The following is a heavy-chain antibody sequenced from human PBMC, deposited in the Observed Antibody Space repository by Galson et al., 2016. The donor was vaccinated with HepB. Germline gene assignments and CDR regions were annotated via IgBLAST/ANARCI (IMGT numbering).Heavy chain of an antibody. CDR1: GFSFTRFW. Sequence: QSGAEVKKPGESLKISCKGFGFSFTRFWVGWVRQMPGKGLEWMGIIYPGDSDTRYSPSFQGQVTISVDKSISTAYMRWSSLQASDTAIYYCAGAVNGDFRWGVWGQGTTVTVSS. V-gene: IGHV5-51*01. J-gene: IGHJ6*02. CDR3: AGAVNGDFRWGV. CDR2: IYPGDSDT. D-gene: IGHD4-17*01.